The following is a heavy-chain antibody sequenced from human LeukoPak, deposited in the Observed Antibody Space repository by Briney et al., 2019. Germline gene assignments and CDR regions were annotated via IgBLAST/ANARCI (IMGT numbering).Heavy chain of an antibody. CDR1: GFTFSSYA. CDR2: ISYDGSDK. Sequence: GGSLRLSCAASGFTFSSYAIRWVRQAPGKGLEWVAVISYDGSDKYYADSVKGRFTISRDNSKNTLYLQMNSLRTEDTAVYYCARAHVTMIDFWGQGTLVTVSS. V-gene: IGHV3-30*01. CDR3: ARAHVTMIDF. J-gene: IGHJ4*02. D-gene: IGHD3-22*01.